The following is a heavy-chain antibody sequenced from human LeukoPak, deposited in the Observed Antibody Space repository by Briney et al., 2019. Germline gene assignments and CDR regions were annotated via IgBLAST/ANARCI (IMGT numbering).Heavy chain of an antibody. V-gene: IGHV4-59*01. Sequence: SETLSLTCTVSGGSISSYYWSWIRQPPGKGLEWIGYIYYSGSTNYNPSLKSRVTISVDTSKNQFSLKLSSVTAADTAVYYCAKDLGTPYYYMDVWGKGTTVTVSS. J-gene: IGHJ6*03. CDR1: GGSISSYY. CDR2: IYYSGST. D-gene: IGHD7-27*01. CDR3: AKDLGTPYYYMDV.